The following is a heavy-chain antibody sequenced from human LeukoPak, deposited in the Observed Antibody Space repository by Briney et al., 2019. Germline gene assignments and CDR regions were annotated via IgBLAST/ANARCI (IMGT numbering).Heavy chain of an antibody. V-gene: IGHV4-34*01. Sequence: PSETLSLTCAVYGGSFSGYYWSWIRQPPGKGLEWIGEINHSGSTNYNPSLKSRVTISVDTSKNQFSLKLSSVTAADTAVYYCARTAIYYYDSSGYYHNWFDPWGQGTLVTVSS. J-gene: IGHJ5*02. D-gene: IGHD3-22*01. CDR2: INHSGST. CDR3: ARTAIYYYDSSGYYHNWFDP. CDR1: GGSFSGYY.